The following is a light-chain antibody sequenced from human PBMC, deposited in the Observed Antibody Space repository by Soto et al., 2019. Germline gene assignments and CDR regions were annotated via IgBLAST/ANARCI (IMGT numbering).Light chain of an antibody. J-gene: IGLJ1*01. CDR2: DVN. Sequence: QSVLTQTPSASGAPGQSVTTSCTGTSSPVGRYNVVSSYQHQPGKAPQLLIYDVNKRPSGVPDRFSGSKSGNTASLTVSGLQAEDEAGFYWNSHACSLNPVFGTGRKVTV. CDR1: SSPVGRYNV. CDR3: NSHACSLNPV. V-gene: IGLV2-8*01.